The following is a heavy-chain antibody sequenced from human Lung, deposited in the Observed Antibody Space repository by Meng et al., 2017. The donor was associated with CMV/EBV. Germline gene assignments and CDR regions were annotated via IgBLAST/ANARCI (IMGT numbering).Heavy chain of an antibody. CDR3: AKDLEIFGEVPN. CDR1: GFTFDNYA. Sequence: GEXXKISCAASGFTFDNYAMHWVRQAPGKGLEWVSLISWDGYATYYAESVRGRFTISRDNRKNSLYLQMNSMRAEDTALYYCAKDLEIFGEVPNWGQGTLVTVSS. CDR2: ISWDGYAT. D-gene: IGHD3-10*01. J-gene: IGHJ4*02. V-gene: IGHV3-43D*03.